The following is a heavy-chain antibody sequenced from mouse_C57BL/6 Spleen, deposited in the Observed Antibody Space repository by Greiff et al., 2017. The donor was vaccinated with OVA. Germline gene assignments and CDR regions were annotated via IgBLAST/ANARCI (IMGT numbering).Heavy chain of an antibody. CDR2: IYPGSGNT. Sequence: VQLQQSGPELVKPGASVKISCKASGYSFTSYYIHWVKQRPGQGLEWIGWIYPGSGNTKYNEKFKGKATLTADTSSSTAYMQLSSLTSEDSAVYYCANDGYYSAWFAYWGQGTLVTVSA. CDR1: GYSFTSYY. V-gene: IGHV1-66*01. D-gene: IGHD2-3*01. CDR3: ANDGYYSAWFAY. J-gene: IGHJ3*01.